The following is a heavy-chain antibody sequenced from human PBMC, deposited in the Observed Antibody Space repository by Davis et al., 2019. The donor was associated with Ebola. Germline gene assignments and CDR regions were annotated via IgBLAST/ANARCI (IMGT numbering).Heavy chain of an antibody. V-gene: IGHV4-59*08. J-gene: IGHJ6*04. CDR1: GGSFTAHV. Sequence: MPSETLSLTCAVYGGSFTAHVWNWIRQSPGKGLEWIGYIYYSGNTNYNPSLYNPSLKSRVTISLDTSKNQFSLKLSAVTAADTAVYYWASRPSGDLYYYGMDVWGKGTTVTVSS. CDR3: ASRPSGDLYYYGMDV. CDR2: IYYSGNT. D-gene: IGHD3-10*01.